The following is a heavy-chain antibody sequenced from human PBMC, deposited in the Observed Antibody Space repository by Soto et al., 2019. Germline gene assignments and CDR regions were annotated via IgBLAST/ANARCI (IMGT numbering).Heavy chain of an antibody. CDR1: GYTLTELS. Sequence: ASVKVSCKVSGYTLTELSMHWVRQAPGKGLEWMGGFDPEDGETIYAQKFQGRVTMTEDTSTDTAYMELSSLRSEDTAVYHCATGGYCSGGSCTSNWFDPWGQGTLVTVSS. V-gene: IGHV1-24*01. J-gene: IGHJ5*02. CDR3: ATGGYCSGGSCTSNWFDP. D-gene: IGHD2-15*01. CDR2: FDPEDGET.